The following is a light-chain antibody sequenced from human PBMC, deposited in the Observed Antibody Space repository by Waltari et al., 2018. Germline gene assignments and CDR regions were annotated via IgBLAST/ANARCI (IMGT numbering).Light chain of an antibody. J-gene: IGKJ2*01. V-gene: IGKV3-15*01. CDR2: GAS. CDR3: LQYNNWPYT. Sequence: EIEMTQSPASLSVSPGETAILTCRASQNIGTSLSWFQLSPGRAPRHLIYGASTRATGIPARFSASGSGTEFSLTLSSLQSDDFAVYYCLQYNNWPYTFGQGTRLEIK. CDR1: QNIGTS.